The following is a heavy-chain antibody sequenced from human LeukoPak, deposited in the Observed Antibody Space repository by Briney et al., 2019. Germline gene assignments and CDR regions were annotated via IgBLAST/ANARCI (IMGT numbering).Heavy chain of an antibody. V-gene: IGHV3-7*01. CDR2: IKQDGSEK. CDR1: GFTFSSYW. CDR3: ARDGSDDPEWFDP. J-gene: IGHJ5*02. Sequence: GSLSLSCAASGFTFSSYWMSWVRQAPGKGLEWVANIKQDGSEKYYVGSVKGRFTISRDNAKNSLYLQMNSLRAEDTAVYYCARDGSDDPEWFDPWGQGTLVTVSS. D-gene: IGHD1-26*01.